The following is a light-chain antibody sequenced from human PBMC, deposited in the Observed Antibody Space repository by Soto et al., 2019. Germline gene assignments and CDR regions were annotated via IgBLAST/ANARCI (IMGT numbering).Light chain of an antibody. CDR3: QQRSNWPSIT. CDR2: DAS. V-gene: IGKV3-11*01. Sequence: EIVMTQTPVTLSVSPGERATLSCRASQSVSSNLAWYQQKPGQAPRLLIYDASNRATGIPARFSGSGSGADFTLTISSLEPEDFAVYYCQQRSNWPSITFGQGTLLEVK. CDR1: QSVSSN. J-gene: IGKJ5*01.